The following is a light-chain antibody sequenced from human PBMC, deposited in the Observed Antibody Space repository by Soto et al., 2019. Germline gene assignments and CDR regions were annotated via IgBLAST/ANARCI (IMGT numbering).Light chain of an antibody. Sequence: DIKMTQSPSSLSASVEDRVTISCQASQDISNSLNWYQQKPGKAPELLIYDAYNLEKGVPSRFSGSGTGTDSTLTISSLQPEDIATYYCQHYNDLPPTFGPGTNVDIK. J-gene: IGKJ3*01. CDR2: DAY. CDR3: QHYNDLPPT. V-gene: IGKV1-33*01. CDR1: QDISNS.